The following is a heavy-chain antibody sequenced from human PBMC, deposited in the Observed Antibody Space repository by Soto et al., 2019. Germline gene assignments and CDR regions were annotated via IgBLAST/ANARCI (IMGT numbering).Heavy chain of an antibody. J-gene: IGHJ6*03. D-gene: IGHD6-19*01. CDR2: INHSGST. CDR1: GGSISSSTYY. V-gene: IGHV4-39*07. Sequence: SETLSLTCTVSGGSISSSTYYWGWIRQPPGKGLEWIGEINHSGSTNYNPSLKSRVTISVDTSKNQFSLKLSSVTAADTAVYYCASQWYYYYMDVWGKGTTVTVSS. CDR3: ASQWYYYYMDV.